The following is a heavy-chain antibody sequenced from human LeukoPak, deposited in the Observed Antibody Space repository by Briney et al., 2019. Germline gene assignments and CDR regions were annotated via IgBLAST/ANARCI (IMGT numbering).Heavy chain of an antibody. CDR3: ARDPQLSY. D-gene: IGHD1-1*01. Sequence: GGSLRLSCAASGFTFSGYPIHWVRRAPGKGLEWVAVISYDGSNKYYADSVKGRFTISRDNSKNTLYLQMNSLRAEDTAVYYCARDPQLSYWGQGTLVTVSS. J-gene: IGHJ4*02. CDR2: ISYDGSNK. V-gene: IGHV3-30-3*01. CDR1: GFTFSGYP.